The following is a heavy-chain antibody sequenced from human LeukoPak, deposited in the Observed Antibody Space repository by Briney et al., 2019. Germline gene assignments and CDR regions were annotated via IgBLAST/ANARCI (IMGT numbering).Heavy chain of an antibody. V-gene: IGHV1-2*02. J-gene: IGHJ2*01. Sequence: ASVRVSCKPSGYTFSGFYIHWVRQAPGQGLEWMGWISPNSGGTDYAQRFQGRVTMTKDTSISTAYMELSSLRSDDTAVYYCAIQPWGSGNNWYFDLWGRGTLVTVSS. D-gene: IGHD7-27*01. CDR3: AIQPWGSGNNWYFDL. CDR2: ISPNSGGT. CDR1: GYTFSGFY.